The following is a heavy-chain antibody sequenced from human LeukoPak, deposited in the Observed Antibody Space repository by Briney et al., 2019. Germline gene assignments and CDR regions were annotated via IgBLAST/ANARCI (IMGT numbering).Heavy chain of an antibody. D-gene: IGHD3-9*01. CDR1: GFTFSSDA. V-gene: IGHV3-23*01. Sequence: GGSLRLSCAASGFTFSSDAMSWVRRAPGKGLEWVSAITAGGGYTYYADSVEGRFTISRDNSKNTLYLQMNSLRAEDTAVYYCAKEEVVRYFDWLPPPGERFLFDYWGQGTLVTVSP. CDR3: AKEEVVRYFDWLPPPGERFLFDY. J-gene: IGHJ4*02. CDR2: ITAGGGYT.